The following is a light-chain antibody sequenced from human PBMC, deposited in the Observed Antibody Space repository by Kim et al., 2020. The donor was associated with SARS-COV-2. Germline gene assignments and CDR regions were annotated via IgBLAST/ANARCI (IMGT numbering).Light chain of an antibody. Sequence: EIVMTQSPPTLSVSPGESATLSCRASESINYNLAWYQQKPGQAPRLLMYDASTWATGTPARFRGSGSGTEFTLTISSLQSEDFAVYFCQQYENWPLYTFGQGTKLEIK. J-gene: IGKJ2*01. CDR3: QQYENWPLYT. V-gene: IGKV3-15*01. CDR2: DAS. CDR1: ESINYN.